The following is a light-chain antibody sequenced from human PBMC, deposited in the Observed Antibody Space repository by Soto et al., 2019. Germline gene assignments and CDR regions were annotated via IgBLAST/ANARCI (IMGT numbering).Light chain of an antibody. CDR2: DVS. CDR3: SSYTRRSTLV. J-gene: IGLJ2*01. V-gene: IGLV2-14*01. CDR1: SSDVGGYNY. Sequence: QSALTQPASVSGSPGQSITISCTGTSSDVGGYNYVSWYQQHPGKAPKLMIFDVSNRPSGVSNRFSGSQSGNTASLTISGLQAEDEADYYCSSYTRRSTLVFGGGTKLTVL.